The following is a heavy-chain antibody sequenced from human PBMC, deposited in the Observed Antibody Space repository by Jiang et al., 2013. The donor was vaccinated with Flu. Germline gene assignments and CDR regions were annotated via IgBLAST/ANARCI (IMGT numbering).Heavy chain of an antibody. D-gene: IGHD3-22*01. Sequence: EVKKPGESLRISCKGSGYSFTSYWISWVRQVPGKGLEWMGRIDPSDSYTNYSPSFQGHVTISADKSISTAYLQWSSLKASDTAMYYCARHSGSGGDSSGYFYAYWGQGILVTVSS. CDR2: IDPSDSYT. J-gene: IGHJ4*02. CDR1: GYSFTSYW. CDR3: ARHSGSGGDSSGYFYAY. V-gene: IGHV5-10-1*01.